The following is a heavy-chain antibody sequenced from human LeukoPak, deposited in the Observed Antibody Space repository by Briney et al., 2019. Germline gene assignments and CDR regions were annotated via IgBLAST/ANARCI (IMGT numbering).Heavy chain of an antibody. V-gene: IGHV3-48*03. CDR3: ARAAYDSSGFPYYYYYYGMDV. CDR2: ISSSGSTI. J-gene: IGHJ6*02. Sequence: PGGSLRLSCAASGFTFDDYGMNWVRQAPGKGLEWVSYISSSGSTIYYADSVKGRFTISRDNAKNSLYLQMNSLRAEDTAVYYCARAAYDSSGFPYYYYYYGMDVWGQGTTVTVSS. CDR1: GFTFDDYG. D-gene: IGHD3-22*01.